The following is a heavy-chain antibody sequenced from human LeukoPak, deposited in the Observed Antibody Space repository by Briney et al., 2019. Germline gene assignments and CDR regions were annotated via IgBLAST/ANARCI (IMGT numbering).Heavy chain of an antibody. CDR3: AREVTHHVYYGMDV. D-gene: IGHD4-23*01. V-gene: IGHV1-18*01. J-gene: IGHJ6*02. CDR1: GYTFTSYG. CDR2: ISGYNGNT. Sequence: ASVKVSCKASGYTFTSYGISWVRQAPGQGLEWMGWISGYNGNTNYAQKFQGRVTMTTDTSTSTAYMELRSLRSDDTAVYYCAREVTHHVYYGMDVWGQGTTVTVSS.